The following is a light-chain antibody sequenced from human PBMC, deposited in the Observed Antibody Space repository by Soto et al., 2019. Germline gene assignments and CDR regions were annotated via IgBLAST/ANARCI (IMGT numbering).Light chain of an antibody. CDR2: KAS. V-gene: IGKV1-5*03. Sequence: DIQMTQSPSTLSASVGDRVTITCRASQSISTWLAWYQQRAGKAPKPLIYKASNLESGVPSRFSGSGSGTDFTLTISSLQPDDFATYYCQQYNSYSWAFGQGTKVEIK. CDR3: QQYNSYSWA. CDR1: QSISTW. J-gene: IGKJ1*01.